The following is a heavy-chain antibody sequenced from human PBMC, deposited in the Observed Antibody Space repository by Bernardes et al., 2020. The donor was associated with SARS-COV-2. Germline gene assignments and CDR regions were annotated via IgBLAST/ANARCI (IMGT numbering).Heavy chain of an antibody. V-gene: IGHV4-59*01. J-gene: IGHJ5*02. CDR1: GGSISSYY. D-gene: IGHD3-3*01. CDR2: IYYSGST. Sequence: SETLSLTCTVSGGSISSYYWSWIRQPPGKGLEWIGYIYYSGSTNYNPSLKSRVTISVDTSKNQFSLKLSSVTAADTAVYYCARDRGYDFWSGYSPSNWFDPWGQGTLVTVSS. CDR3: ARDRGYDFWSGYSPSNWFDP.